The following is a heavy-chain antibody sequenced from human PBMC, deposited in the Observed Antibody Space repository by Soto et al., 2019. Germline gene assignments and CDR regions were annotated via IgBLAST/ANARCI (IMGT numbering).Heavy chain of an antibody. CDR3: AREGTMVRGVIDY. D-gene: IGHD3-10*01. CDR1: GFTFSSYA. V-gene: IGHV3-30-3*01. Sequence: QVQLVESGGGVVQPGRSLRLSCAASGFTFSSYAMHWVRQAPGKGLEGVAVISYDGSNKYYADSVKGRFTISRDNSKNTLYLQMNSLRAEDTAVYYCAREGTMVRGVIDYWGQGTLVTVSS. CDR2: ISYDGSNK. J-gene: IGHJ4*02.